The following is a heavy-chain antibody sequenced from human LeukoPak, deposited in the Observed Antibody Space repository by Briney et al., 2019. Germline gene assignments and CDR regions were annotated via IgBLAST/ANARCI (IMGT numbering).Heavy chain of an antibody. Sequence: PSETLSLTCTVSGGSISSYYWSWIRQPAGKGLEWIGRIYTSGSTNYNPSLKSRVTISVDTSKNQFSLKLSSVTAADTAVYYCAREDRYCSGGTCYYWGQGTLVTVSS. V-gene: IGHV4-4*07. CDR1: GGSISSYY. J-gene: IGHJ4*02. D-gene: IGHD2-15*01. CDR3: AREDRYCSGGTCYY. CDR2: IYTSGST.